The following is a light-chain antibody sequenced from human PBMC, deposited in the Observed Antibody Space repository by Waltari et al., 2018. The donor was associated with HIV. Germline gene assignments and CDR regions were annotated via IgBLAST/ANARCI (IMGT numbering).Light chain of an antibody. V-gene: IGKV3-15*01. CDR1: QSISSS. J-gene: IGKJ1*01. Sequence: EILMTQSPATLSVSPGERATLSCRAGQSISSSLAWYQHKGGKAPRLLIYGASTRATDIPARFSGSGYGTDFTLIIRSLQSEDFAVYYCQQYNDWPPTLGLGTKVEIK. CDR2: GAS. CDR3: QQYNDWPPT.